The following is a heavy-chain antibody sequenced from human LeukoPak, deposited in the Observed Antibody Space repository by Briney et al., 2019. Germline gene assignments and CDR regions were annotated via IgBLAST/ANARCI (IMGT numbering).Heavy chain of an antibody. D-gene: IGHD6-6*01. CDR2: IYSGGST. CDR3: ARHKAARYFDY. V-gene: IGHV3-66*04. CDR1: GLTFSSYA. J-gene: IGHJ4*02. Sequence: PGGSLRLSCAASGLTFSSYAMSWVRQAPGKGLEWVSVIYSGGSTYYADSVKGRFTISRDNSKNTLYLQMNSLRAEDTAVYYCARHKAARYFDYWGQGTLVTVSS.